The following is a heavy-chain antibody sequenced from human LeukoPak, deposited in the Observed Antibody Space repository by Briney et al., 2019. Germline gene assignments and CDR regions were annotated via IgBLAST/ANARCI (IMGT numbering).Heavy chain of an antibody. CDR1: GGTFSSYA. V-gene: IGHV1-69*04. Sequence: SVTVSCKASGGTFSSYATSWVRQAPGQGLEWMGRIIPILGIANYAQKFQGRVTITADKSTSTAYMELSSLRSEDTAVYYCAKDPAWGQVTIFGVVIIPYYFDYWGQGTLVTVSS. CDR3: AKDPAWGQVTIFGVVIIPYYFDY. D-gene: IGHD3-3*01. J-gene: IGHJ4*02. CDR2: IIPILGIA.